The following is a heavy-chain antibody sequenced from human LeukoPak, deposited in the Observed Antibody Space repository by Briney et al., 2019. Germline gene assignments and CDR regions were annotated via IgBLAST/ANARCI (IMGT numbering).Heavy chain of an antibody. D-gene: IGHD1-26*01. CDR2: IYYSGTT. CDR1: GGSISSSSRY. CDR3: ATTTIRLGF. Sequence: SETLSLTCTVSGGSISSSSRYWGWIRQPPGKGLEWIGSIYYSGTTYDNPSLKSRVTISVDRSKNQFSPKLSSVTAADTAIYYCATTTIRLGFWGQGTLVTVSS. V-gene: IGHV4-39*07. J-gene: IGHJ4*02.